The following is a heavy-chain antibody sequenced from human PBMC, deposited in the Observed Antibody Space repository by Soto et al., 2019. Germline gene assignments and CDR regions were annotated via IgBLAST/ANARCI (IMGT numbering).Heavy chain of an antibody. J-gene: IGHJ6*02. CDR3: ARDWTVLGARMVRGVKHGMDV. CDR1: GFTFSDYY. Sequence: QVQLVESGGGLVKPGGSLRLSCAASGFTFSDYYMSWIRQAPGKGLEWVSYISSSSSYTNYADSVKGRFTISRDNAKNSLYLQMNSLRAEDTAVYYCARDWTVLGARMVRGVKHGMDVWGQGTTVTVSS. V-gene: IGHV3-11*05. CDR2: ISSSSSYT. D-gene: IGHD3-10*01.